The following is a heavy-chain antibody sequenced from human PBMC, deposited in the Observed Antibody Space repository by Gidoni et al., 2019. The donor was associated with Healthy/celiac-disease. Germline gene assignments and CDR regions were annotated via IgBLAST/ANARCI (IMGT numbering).Heavy chain of an antibody. J-gene: IGHJ5*02. CDR3: TRSDPPPYNWFDP. CDR1: GFTFGAYA. Sequence: EVQLVESGGGLVKPGRSLRLSCTASGFTFGAYAMSWFRQAPGKGLEWVGFIRSKAYGGTTEYAASVKGRFTISRDDSKSIAYLQMNSLKTEDTAVYYCTRSDPPPYNWFDPWGQGTLVTVSS. V-gene: IGHV3-49*05. CDR2: IRSKAYGGTT.